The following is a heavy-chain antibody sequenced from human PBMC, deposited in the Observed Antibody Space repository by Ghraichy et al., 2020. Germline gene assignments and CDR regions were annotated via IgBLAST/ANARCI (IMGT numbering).Heavy chain of an antibody. CDR1: GFTFSSYG. J-gene: IGHJ6*04. CDR2: ISYDGSNK. D-gene: IGHD2-2*01. Sequence: GGSLRLSCAASGFTFSSYGMHWVRQAPGKGLEWVAVISYDGSNKYYADSVKGRFTISRDNSKNTLYLQMNSLRAEDTAVYYCAKAVEFVVVPAAIPDYYYYGMDVWGKGTTVTVSS. V-gene: IGHV3-30*18. CDR3: AKAVEFVVVPAAIPDYYYYGMDV.